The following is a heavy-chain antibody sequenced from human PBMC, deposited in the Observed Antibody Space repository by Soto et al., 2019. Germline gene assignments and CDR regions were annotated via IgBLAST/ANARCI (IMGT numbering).Heavy chain of an antibody. J-gene: IGHJ5*02. CDR3: ARDLYYYDSSGSNWFDP. Sequence: PGGSLRLSCAASGFTFSSYGMHWVRQAPGKGLEWVAVIWYDGSNKYYADSVKGRFTISRDNSKNTLYLQMNSLRAEDTAVYYCARDLYYYDSSGSNWFDPWGQGTLVTVSS. CDR1: GFTFSSYG. D-gene: IGHD3-22*01. V-gene: IGHV3-33*01. CDR2: IWYDGSNK.